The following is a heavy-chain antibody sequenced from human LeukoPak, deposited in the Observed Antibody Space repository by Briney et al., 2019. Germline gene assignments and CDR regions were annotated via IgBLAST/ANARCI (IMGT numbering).Heavy chain of an antibody. D-gene: IGHD3-22*01. J-gene: IGHJ5*02. CDR3: ARHGVGLYYDLTMIVVDGWFDP. V-gene: IGHV4-39*01. CDR2: IYYSGST. CDR1: GGSISSSSYY. Sequence: SETLSLTCTVSGGSISSSSYYWGWIRQPPGKGLEWIGSIYYSGSTYYNPSLKSRVTISVDTSKNQFSLKLSSETAADTAVYYCARHGVGLYYDLTMIVVDGWFDPWGQGTLVTVSS.